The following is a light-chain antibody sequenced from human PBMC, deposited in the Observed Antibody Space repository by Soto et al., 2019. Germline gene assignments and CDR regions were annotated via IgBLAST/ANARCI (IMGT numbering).Light chain of an antibody. Sequence: QSVLTQPPSASETPGQRVTISCSGSSSNIGGNTVNWYQQLPGTAPKLLIYTNDQRPSGVPDRFSGSKSGTSASLAISGLQSEDEADYYCAAWDDTLSGWVFGGGTKLTVL. CDR3: AAWDDTLSGWV. CDR1: SSNIGGNT. J-gene: IGLJ3*02. CDR2: TND. V-gene: IGLV1-44*01.